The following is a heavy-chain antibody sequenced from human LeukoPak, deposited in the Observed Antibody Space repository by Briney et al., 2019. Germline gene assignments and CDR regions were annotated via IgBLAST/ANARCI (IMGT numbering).Heavy chain of an antibody. Sequence: ASVKVSCKASGYTFTSYYMHWVRQAPGQGLEGMGWISAYNGNTNYAQKLQGRVTMTTDTSTSTAYMELRSLRSDDTAVYYCARGLYCSSTSCSDDYWGQGTLVTVSS. D-gene: IGHD2-2*01. J-gene: IGHJ4*02. V-gene: IGHV1-18*04. CDR2: ISAYNGNT. CDR1: GYTFTSYY. CDR3: ARGLYCSSTSCSDDY.